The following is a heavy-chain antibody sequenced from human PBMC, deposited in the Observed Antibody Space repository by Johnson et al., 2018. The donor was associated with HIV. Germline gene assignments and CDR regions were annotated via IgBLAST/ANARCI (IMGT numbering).Heavy chain of an antibody. CDR2: TTDKLNSYTT. CDR1: GFTFSSYA. Sequence: VQLVESGGGVVQPGRSLKLSCAASGFTFSSYAMHWVRQAPGKGLEWVGRTTDKLNSYTTKYAASVKGRFTISRDDSKKSLYLQLNSLTAADTAVYYCARERGPWKHLWLRDAFDIWGQGTMVTVSS. CDR3: ARERGPWKHLWLRDAFDI. D-gene: IGHD5-18*01. V-gene: IGHV3-72*01. J-gene: IGHJ3*02.